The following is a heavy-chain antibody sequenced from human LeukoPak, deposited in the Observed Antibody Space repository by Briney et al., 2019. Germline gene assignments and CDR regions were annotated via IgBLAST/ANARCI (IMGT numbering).Heavy chain of an antibody. Sequence: GGSLRLSCAASGSTFSSYAMSWVRQAPGKGLEWVSTISGISGSTYYADSVKGRFTIPRDNSKNTLYLQMNSLRAEDTAVYYCAKRYYDSSGYRWFDYWGQGTLVTVSS. CDR1: GSTFSSYA. CDR2: ISGISGST. J-gene: IGHJ4*02. V-gene: IGHV3-23*01. CDR3: AKRYYDSSGYRWFDY. D-gene: IGHD3-22*01.